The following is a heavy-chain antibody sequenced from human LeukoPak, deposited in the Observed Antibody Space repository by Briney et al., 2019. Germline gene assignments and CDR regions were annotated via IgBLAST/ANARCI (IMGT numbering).Heavy chain of an antibody. CDR1: GFTFSSYA. J-gene: IGHJ4*02. CDR3: AREGYYGSGSPPSLYSDY. D-gene: IGHD3-10*01. CDR2: ISSNGGST. V-gene: IGHV3-64*04. Sequence: GGSLRLSCSASGFTFSSYAMHWVRQAPGKGLEYVSAISSNGGSTYYADSVKGRFTISRDNSRSTLYLQMNSLRPEDTAIYYCAREGYYGSGSPPSLYSDYWGQGTLVTVSS.